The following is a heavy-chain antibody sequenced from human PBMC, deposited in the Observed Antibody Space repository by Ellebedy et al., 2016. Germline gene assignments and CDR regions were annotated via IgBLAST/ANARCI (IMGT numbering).Heavy chain of an antibody. CDR3: ARGLLEGEPHGLAV. D-gene: IGHD1-26*01. J-gene: IGHJ6*02. Sequence: GESLTISXEASGYTFTDYWIAWVRQRPGKGLEWMGIIYPEDADTKYSPSFEGQVTISADRTTRIASLQWRSLRDSDSAVYYCARGLLEGEPHGLAVWGQGTAVIVSS. CDR2: IYPEDADT. CDR1: GYTFTDYW. V-gene: IGHV5-51*01.